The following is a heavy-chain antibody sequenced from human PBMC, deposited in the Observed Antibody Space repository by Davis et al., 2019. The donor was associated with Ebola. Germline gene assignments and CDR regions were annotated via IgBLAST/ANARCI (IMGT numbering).Heavy chain of an antibody. CDR1: GFTFSSYW. J-gene: IGHJ4*02. V-gene: IGHV3-74*01. D-gene: IGHD4-17*01. CDR2: INGDETIT. CDR3: TKDFDYVNGY. Sequence: GEPLKISCAASGFTFSSYWMHWVRQAPGKGLVWVSRINGDETITAYADSVKGRFAISRDNTKNTLYLQMNSLRAEDTAVYYCTKDFDYVNGYWGQGTLVTVSS.